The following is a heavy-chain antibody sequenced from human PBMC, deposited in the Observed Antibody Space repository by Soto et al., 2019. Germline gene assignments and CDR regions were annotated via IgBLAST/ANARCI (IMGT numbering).Heavy chain of an antibody. Sequence: QVQLVQSGAEVRKPGASVNISCRASGFSFSDNVINWVRQAPGQSLEWMGWINPNNGNIRYLQTFQGRVTISRHSSASIAYVEVSDLTSEDTAVYYCARDILSVGPRANDAFDVWGQGTMVTVSS. J-gene: IGHJ3*01. CDR2: INPNNGNI. CDR3: ARDILSVGPRANDAFDV. V-gene: IGHV1-3*01. D-gene: IGHD2-8*02. CDR1: GFSFSDNV.